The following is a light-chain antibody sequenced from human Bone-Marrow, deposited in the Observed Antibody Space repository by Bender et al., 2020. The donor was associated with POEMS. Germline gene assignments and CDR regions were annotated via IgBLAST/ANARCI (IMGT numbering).Light chain of an antibody. V-gene: IGLV1-40*01. CDR2: QDT. Sequence: QSVLTQPPSVSGAPGQRVTISCTGSSSNIGAGYDVHWYQQKPGQSPALVVFQDTKRPSEVPDRFSGSKSGNTAFLTVSRLQAEDEAVYFCSNSNGGTILFGGGTQLTVL. CDR3: SNSNGGTIL. J-gene: IGLJ2*01. CDR1: SSNIGAGYD.